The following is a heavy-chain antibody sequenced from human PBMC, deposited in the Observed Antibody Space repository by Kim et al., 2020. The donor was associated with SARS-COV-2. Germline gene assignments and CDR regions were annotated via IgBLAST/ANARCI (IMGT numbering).Heavy chain of an antibody. V-gene: IGHV3-7*01. J-gene: IGHJ3*02. CDR1: GFTFSNYW. Sequence: GGSLRLSCAASGFTFSNYWMSWVRQAPGKGLEWVANIKQDGSEKYYVDSVKGRFTISRDNAKNSLYLQMNSLRAEDTAVYYCARARLLWWSDAFDIWGQGTMVTVSS. CDR3: ARARLLWWSDAFDI. D-gene: IGHD2-21*01. CDR2: IKQDGSEK.